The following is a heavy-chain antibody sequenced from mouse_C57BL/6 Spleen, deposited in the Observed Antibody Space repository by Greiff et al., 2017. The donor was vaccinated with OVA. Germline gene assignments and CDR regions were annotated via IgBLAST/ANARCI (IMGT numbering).Heavy chain of an antibody. V-gene: IGHV1-64*01. Sequence: QVQLKESGAELVKPGASVKLSCKASGYTFTSYWMHWVKQRPGQGLEWIGMIHPHSGSTNYNERFRSKATLTVDKSSSTAYMQLSSLTSEDSAVYYCARRPEWDRYFDVWGTGTTITVTS. CDR3: ARRPEWDRYFDV. CDR1: GYTFTSYW. J-gene: IGHJ1*03. CDR2: IHPHSGST. D-gene: IGHD3-3*01.